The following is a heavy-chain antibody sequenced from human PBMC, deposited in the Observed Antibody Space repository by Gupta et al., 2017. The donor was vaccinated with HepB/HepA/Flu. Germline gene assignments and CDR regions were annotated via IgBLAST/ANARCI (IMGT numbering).Heavy chain of an antibody. D-gene: IGHD2-2*01. Sequence: VQLVESGGGVVQPGRSLILSCAPSGFTFSSYAMHWVRQAPGKGLEWVAVISYDGSNKYYADSVKGRFTISRDNSKNTLYLQMNSLRAEDTAVYYCARYCSSTSCYPWDYWGQGTLVTVSS. V-gene: IGHV3-30-3*01. CDR2: ISYDGSNK. J-gene: IGHJ4*02. CDR3: ARYCSSTSCYPWDY. CDR1: GFTFSSYA.